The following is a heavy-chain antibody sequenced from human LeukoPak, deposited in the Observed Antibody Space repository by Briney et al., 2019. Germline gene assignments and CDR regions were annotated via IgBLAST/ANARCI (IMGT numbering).Heavy chain of an antibody. V-gene: IGHV3-64D*09. CDR3: VKMGTYYYDSSGSNY. Sequence: PGGSLRLSCEASGFTFSSYAMHWVRQAPGKGLEYVSAINSNGGTTYYSDSVKGRFTISRDNSKNTLYPQMSSLRAEDTAVYYCVKMGTYYYDSSGSNYWGQGTLVTVSS. D-gene: IGHD3-22*01. CDR1: GFTFSSYA. J-gene: IGHJ4*02. CDR2: INSNGGTT.